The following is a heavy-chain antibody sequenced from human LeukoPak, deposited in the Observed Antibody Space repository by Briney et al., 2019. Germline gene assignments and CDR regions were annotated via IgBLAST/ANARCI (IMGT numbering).Heavy chain of an antibody. V-gene: IGHV3-7*01. CDR1: GFTFSSYW. J-gene: IGHJ4*02. Sequence: RGSLRLSCAASGFTFSSYWMSWVRQAPGKGLEWVANIKQDGSEKYYVDSVKGRFTISRDNAKNSLYLQMNSLRAEDTAVYYCARAFLGERYFDWLKPYYFDYWGQGTLVTVSS. D-gene: IGHD3-9*01. CDR2: IKQDGSEK. CDR3: ARAFLGERYFDWLKPYYFDY.